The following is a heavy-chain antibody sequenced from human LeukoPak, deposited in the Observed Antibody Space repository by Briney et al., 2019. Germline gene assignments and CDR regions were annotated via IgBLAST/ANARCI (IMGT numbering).Heavy chain of an antibody. J-gene: IGHJ4*02. D-gene: IGHD3-10*01. CDR3: ARDKKSGESSEIDY. V-gene: IGHV3-74*01. CDR2: INRDGSTT. Sequence: GGSLRLSCAASGFTFSNYWVHWVRQAPGEGLVWVSRINRDGSTTNYADSVKGRFTVSRDNAKNTLELQMNSLRAEDTAVYYCARDKKSGESSEIDYWGQGTLVTVSS. CDR1: GFTFSNYW.